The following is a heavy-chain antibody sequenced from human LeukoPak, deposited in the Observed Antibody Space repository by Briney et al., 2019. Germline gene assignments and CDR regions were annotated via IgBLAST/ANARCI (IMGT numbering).Heavy chain of an antibody. V-gene: IGHV4-39*07. CDR2: IYYSGST. D-gene: IGHD6-19*01. CDR1: GGSISSYY. J-gene: IGHJ5*02. CDR3: ARDARRQWLEPTGP. Sequence: PSETLSLTCTVSGGSISSYYWGWIRQPPGKGLEWIGSIYYSGSTYYNPSLKSRVTISVDTSKNQFSLKLSSVTAADTAVYYCARDARRQWLEPTGPWGQGTLVTVSS.